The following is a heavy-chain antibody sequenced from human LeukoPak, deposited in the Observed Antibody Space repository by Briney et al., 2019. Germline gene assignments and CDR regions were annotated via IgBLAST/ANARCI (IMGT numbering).Heavy chain of an antibody. CDR2: IWYDGSNK. CDR1: GFTFSSYG. V-gene: IGHV3-33*06. Sequence: GGSLRLSCAASGFTFSSYGMHWVRQAPGKGLEWVAVIWYDGSNKYYADSVKGRFTISRDNSKNTLYLQMNSQRAEDTAVYYCAKGNYWFDPWGQGTLVTVSS. CDR3: AKGNYWFDP. J-gene: IGHJ5*02.